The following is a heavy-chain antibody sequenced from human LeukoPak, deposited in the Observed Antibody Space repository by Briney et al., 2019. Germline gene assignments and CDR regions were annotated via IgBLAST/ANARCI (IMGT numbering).Heavy chain of an antibody. J-gene: IGHJ4*02. CDR1: GYTFTSYG. Sequence: GASVKVSCKASGYTFTSYGISWVRQAPGQGLEWMGWISAYNGNTNYAQKLQGRVTMTTDTSTSTAYMELRSLRSDDTAVYYCARELRGYSYGYSHHFDYWGQGTLVTVSS. D-gene: IGHD5-18*01. CDR3: ARELRGYSYGYSHHFDY. V-gene: IGHV1-18*01. CDR2: ISAYNGNT.